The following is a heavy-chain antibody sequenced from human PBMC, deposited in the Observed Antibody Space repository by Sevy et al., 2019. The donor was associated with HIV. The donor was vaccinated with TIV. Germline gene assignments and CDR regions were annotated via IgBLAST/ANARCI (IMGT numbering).Heavy chain of an antibody. CDR3: ARGRSSVGEYYYYYMDV. CDR1: GGSFSGYY. CDR2: INHSGST. D-gene: IGHD3-16*01. Sequence: SETLSLTCAVYGGSFSGYYWSWIRQPPGKGLEWIGEINHSGSTNYNPSLKSRVTISVDTSKNQFSLKLSSVTAADTAVYYCARGRSSVGEYYYYYMDVWGKGTTVTVSS. J-gene: IGHJ6*03. V-gene: IGHV4-34*01.